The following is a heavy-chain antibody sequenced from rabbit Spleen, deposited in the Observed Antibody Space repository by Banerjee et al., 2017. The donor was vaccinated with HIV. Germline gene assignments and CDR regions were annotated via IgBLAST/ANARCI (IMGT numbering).Heavy chain of an antibody. J-gene: IGHJ6*01. CDR2: IAGSSSGFT. Sequence: QEQLVESGGGLVQPGGSLKLSCKASGFDFSTYGVSWVRQAPGKGLEWISCIAGSSSGFTYSATWAKGRFTISKTSSTTVTLQMTSLTVADTATYFCARDTGTSFSSYGMDLWGQGTLVTVS. D-gene: IGHD7-1*01. V-gene: IGHV1S45*01. CDR3: ARDTGTSFSSYGMDL. CDR1: GFDFSTYG.